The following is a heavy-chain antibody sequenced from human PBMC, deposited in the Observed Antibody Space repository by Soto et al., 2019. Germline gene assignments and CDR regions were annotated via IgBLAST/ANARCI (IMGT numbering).Heavy chain of an antibody. V-gene: IGHV3-33*03. CDR3: ARAQYSGSYFDACDI. J-gene: IGHJ3*02. CDR1: GFPFSSYG. D-gene: IGHD1-26*01. Sequence: GGSLRLSCAASGFPFSSYGMHWVRQAPGKGLDWVAVIWYDGSNKYYADPVKGRFTISRDNSKNTLYLQMNSLRVEDTAVYYCARAQYSGSYFDACDIWGQGTMVTVSS. CDR2: IWYDGSNK.